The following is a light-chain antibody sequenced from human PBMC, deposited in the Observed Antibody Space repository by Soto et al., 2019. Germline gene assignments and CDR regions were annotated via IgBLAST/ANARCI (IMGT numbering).Light chain of an antibody. Sequence: SYELTQPLSVSVALGQTARITCGGNSIGRKSVHWYQHKPGQAPVVVIYGDANRPSGIPERFSGSNSGNTATLTISRAQAGDEADYYCQVWDSNTGVFGGGTKLTVL. V-gene: IGLV3-9*01. CDR2: GDA. CDR1: SIGRKS. J-gene: IGLJ2*01. CDR3: QVWDSNTGV.